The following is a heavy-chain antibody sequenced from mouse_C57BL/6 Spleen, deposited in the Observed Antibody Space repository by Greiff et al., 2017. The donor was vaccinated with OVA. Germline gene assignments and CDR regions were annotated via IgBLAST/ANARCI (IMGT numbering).Heavy chain of an antibody. CDR1: GFTFSDYG. J-gene: IGHJ2*01. Sequence: EVMLVESGGGLVKPGGSLKLSCAASGFTFSDYGMHWVRQATEKGLEWVAYISSGSSTIYYADTVKGRFTISRDNAKNTLFLQMTSLRSEDTARYYCARRDERNYFDYWGQGTTLTVSS. CDR3: ARRDERNYFDY. D-gene: IGHD3-3*01. V-gene: IGHV5-17*01. CDR2: ISSGSSTI.